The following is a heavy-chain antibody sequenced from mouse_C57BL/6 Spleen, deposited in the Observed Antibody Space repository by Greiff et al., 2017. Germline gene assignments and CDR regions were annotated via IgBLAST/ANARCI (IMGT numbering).Heavy chain of an antibody. D-gene: IGHD3-2*02. J-gene: IGHJ4*01. CDR2: IYPRSGNT. Sequence: VQLQQSGAELARPGASVKLSCKASGYTFTSYGISWVKQRTGPGLEWIGEIYPRSGNTYYNEKFKGKATLTADKSSSTAYMELRSLTSEDSAVYFCASWPRQLRSLYAMDYWGQGTSVTVSS. CDR1: GYTFTSYG. V-gene: IGHV1-81*01. CDR3: ASWPRQLRSLYAMDY.